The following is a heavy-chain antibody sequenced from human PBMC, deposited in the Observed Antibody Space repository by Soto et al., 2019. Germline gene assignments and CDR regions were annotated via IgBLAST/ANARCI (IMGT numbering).Heavy chain of an antibody. J-gene: IGHJ6*02. CDR3: ARDKKKLVFLYGGMDV. V-gene: IGHV4-34*01. D-gene: IGHD6-13*01. CDR2: INHSGST. Sequence: PXETLSLTCAVYGGSFSGYYWSWIRQPPGKGLEWIGEINHSGSTNYNPSLKSRVTISVDTSKNQFSLKLSSVTAADTAVYYCARDKKKLVFLYGGMDVWGQGTTVTVSS. CDR1: GGSFSGYY.